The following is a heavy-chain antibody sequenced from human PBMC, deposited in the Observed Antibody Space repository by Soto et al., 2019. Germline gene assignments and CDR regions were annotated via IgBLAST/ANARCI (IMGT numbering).Heavy chain of an antibody. V-gene: IGHV1-3*01. J-gene: IGHJ5*02. D-gene: IGHD6-6*01. Sequence: GASVKVSCKASGYTFTSYAMHWVRQAPGQRLEWMGWINASNGNTKYSQKFQGRVTITRDTSASTAYMELSSLRSEDTAVYYCARSSSFSYNWFDPWGQGTLVTVSS. CDR2: INASNGNT. CDR3: ARSSSFSYNWFDP. CDR1: GYTFTSYA.